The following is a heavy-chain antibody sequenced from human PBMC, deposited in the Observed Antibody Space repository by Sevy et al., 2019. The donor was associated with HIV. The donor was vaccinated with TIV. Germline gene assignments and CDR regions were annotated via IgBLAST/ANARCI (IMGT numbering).Heavy chain of an antibody. Sequence: GGSLRLSCAASGFTFDDYTMNWVRQAPRKGLEWVSLITWDGGSTYYADSVKGRFTISRDNSKNSLYLQMNSLRTEDTALYYCAKDISGEGYLGSGYFDYWGQGTLVTVSS. V-gene: IGHV3-43*01. CDR3: AKDISGEGYLGSGYFDY. J-gene: IGHJ4*02. D-gene: IGHD2-15*01. CDR1: GFTFDDYT. CDR2: ITWDGGST.